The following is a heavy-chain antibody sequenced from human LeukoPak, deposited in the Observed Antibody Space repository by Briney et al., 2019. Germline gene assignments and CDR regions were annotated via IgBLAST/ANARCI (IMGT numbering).Heavy chain of an antibody. CDR2: ISSSGSTI. D-gene: IGHD2-15*01. V-gene: IGHV3-48*03. CDR3: ARVATIDIVVVVAATNNWFDP. CDR1: GFTFSSYE. Sequence: PGGSLRLSCAASGFTFSSYEMNWVRQAPGKGLEWVSYISSSGSTIYYADSVKGRFTISRDNAKNSLYLQMNSLRAEDTAVYYCARVATIDIVVVVAATNNWFDPWGQGTLVTVSS. J-gene: IGHJ5*02.